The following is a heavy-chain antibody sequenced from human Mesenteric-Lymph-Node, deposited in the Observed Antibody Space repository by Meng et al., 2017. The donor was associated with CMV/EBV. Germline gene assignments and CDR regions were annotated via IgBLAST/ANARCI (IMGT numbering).Heavy chain of an antibody. Sequence: GESLKISCAASGFTFSSYSMNWVRQAPGKGLEWVSSISSSSSYKNYADSVRGRFTISRDNAKNSLYLQMNSLRAEDTAVYYCAKLVPTAFDSWGQGTLVTVSS. D-gene: IGHD2-2*01. CDR3: AKLVPTAFDS. V-gene: IGHV3-21*04. J-gene: IGHJ4*02. CDR1: GFTFSSYS. CDR2: ISSSSSYK.